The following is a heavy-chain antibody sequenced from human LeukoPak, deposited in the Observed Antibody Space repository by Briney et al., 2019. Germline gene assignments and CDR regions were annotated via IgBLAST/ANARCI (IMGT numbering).Heavy chain of an antibody. CDR1: GFTFSSYA. J-gene: IGHJ4*02. CDR2: ISGSGGST. V-gene: IGHV3-23*01. Sequence: SGGSLRPSCAASGFTFSSYAMSWVRQAPGKGLEWVSAISGSGGSTYYADSVKGRFTISRDNSKNTLYLQMNSLRAEDTAVYYCANQWEYYDILTEDYWGQGTLVTVSS. CDR3: ANQWEYYDILTEDY. D-gene: IGHD3-9*01.